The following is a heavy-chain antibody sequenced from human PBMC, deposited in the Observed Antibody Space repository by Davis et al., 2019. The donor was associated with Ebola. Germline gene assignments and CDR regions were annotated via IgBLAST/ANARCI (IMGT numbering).Heavy chain of an antibody. J-gene: IGHJ5*02. CDR3: ARTSLTSVTDSGLGFTYFDP. Sequence: MPSETLSPTCALYVESLSSYIWSWIIRPPAKGLQCPGEISHIVSSNYNQALNNRLTMSVDTSKNQFSLTLTSVSAADTALYYSARTSLTSVTDSGLGFTYFDPWGQGSLVTVSS. CDR1: VESLSSYI. CDR2: ISHIVSS. D-gene: IGHD4-17*01. V-gene: IGHV4-34*01.